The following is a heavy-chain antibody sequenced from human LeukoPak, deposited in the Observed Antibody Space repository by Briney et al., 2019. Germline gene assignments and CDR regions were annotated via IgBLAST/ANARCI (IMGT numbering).Heavy chain of an antibody. J-gene: IGHJ1*01. D-gene: IGHD2-21*02. CDR1: GGSISSSS. V-gene: IGHV3-48*01. CDR2: ISSSSSTI. CDR3: ARDPYGGNSLSQ. Sequence: PSETLSLTCTVSGGSISSSSYYWGWIRQPPGKGLEWVSYISSSSSTIYYADSVKGRFTISRDNAKNSLYLQMNSLRAEDTAVYYCARDPYGGNSLSQWGQGTLVTVSS.